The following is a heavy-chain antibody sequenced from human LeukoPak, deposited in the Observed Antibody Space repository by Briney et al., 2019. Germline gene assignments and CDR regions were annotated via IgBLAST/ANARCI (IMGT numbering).Heavy chain of an antibody. CDR2: INPNSGGT. CDR3: ARHQEDNCNGGSCYRPYFDY. D-gene: IGHD2-15*01. V-gene: IGHV1-2*02. J-gene: IGHJ4*02. CDR1: GYTFTGYY. Sequence: GASVTVSCKASGYTFTGYYMHWVRQAPGQGLEWMGWINPNSGGTNYAQKFQGRVTMTRDTSISTAYMELSRLRSDDTAVYYCARHQEDNCNGGSCYRPYFDYWGQGTLVTVSS.